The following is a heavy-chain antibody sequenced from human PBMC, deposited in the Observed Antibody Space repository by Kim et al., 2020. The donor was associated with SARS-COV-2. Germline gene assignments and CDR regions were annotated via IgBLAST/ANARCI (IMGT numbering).Heavy chain of an antibody. CDR3: ARDRSAYCGGDCYQGGIDY. CDR2: IRSSSRTI. Sequence: GGSLRLSCAASGFTFSSYSMNWVRQAPGKGLEWVSYIRSSSRTIYYADSVKGRFTISRDNAKNALYLQMNSLRDEDTAVYYCARDRSAYCGGDCYQGGIDYWGQGTLVTVSS. CDR1: GFTFSSYS. V-gene: IGHV3-48*02. J-gene: IGHJ4*02. D-gene: IGHD2-21*02.